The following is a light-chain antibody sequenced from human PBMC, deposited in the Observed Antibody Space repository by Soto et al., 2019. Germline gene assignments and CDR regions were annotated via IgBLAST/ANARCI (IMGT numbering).Light chain of an antibody. V-gene: IGKV3-11*01. Sequence: ELVLTRSPATLSLSPGERATLSCRAGQCISSNLSCYQQKRGQAPRLLRYVASNRATVIPARFSGSGSGTDCTLSTNTLGPVDFAVYYCQQRSNWPPVGGLTFGGGTKVDIK. J-gene: IGKJ4*01. CDR2: VAS. CDR3: QQRSNWPPVGGLT. CDR1: QCISSN.